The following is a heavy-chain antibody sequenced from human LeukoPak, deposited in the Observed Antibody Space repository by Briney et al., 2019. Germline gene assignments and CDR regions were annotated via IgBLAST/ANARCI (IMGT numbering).Heavy chain of an antibody. CDR3: ARGEQWLVWVYFDY. Sequence: GGSLRLSCAASGFTFSSYAMSWVRQAPGKGLEWVSAISGSGGSTYYADSVKGRFTISRDNSKNTLYLQMNSLRAEDTAVYYCARGEQWLVWVYFDYWGQGTLVTVSS. D-gene: IGHD6-19*01. V-gene: IGHV3-23*01. CDR1: GFTFSSYA. CDR2: ISGSGGST. J-gene: IGHJ4*02.